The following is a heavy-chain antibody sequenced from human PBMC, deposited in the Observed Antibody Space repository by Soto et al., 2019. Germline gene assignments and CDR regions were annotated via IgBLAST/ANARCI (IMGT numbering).Heavy chain of an antibody. J-gene: IGHJ6*02. D-gene: IGHD6-19*01. CDR3: AKDYRIAVAGTYGMDV. Sequence: QVQLVESGGGVVQPGRSLRLSCAASGFTFSSYGMHWVRQAPGKGLEWVAVISYDGSNKYYADSVKGRFTISRDNSKNTPYLQMNSLRAEDTAVYYCAKDYRIAVAGTYGMDVWGQGTTVTVSS. CDR1: GFTFSSYG. V-gene: IGHV3-30*18. CDR2: ISYDGSNK.